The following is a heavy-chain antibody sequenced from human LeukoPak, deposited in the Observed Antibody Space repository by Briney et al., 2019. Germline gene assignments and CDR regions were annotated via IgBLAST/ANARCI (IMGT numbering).Heavy chain of an antibody. V-gene: IGHV3-20*04. Sequence: TGGSLRLSCAASGFTFGDYGMSWVRQAPGKGLEWVSGINWNGGSTGYADSVKGRFTISRDNSKNTLYLQMNSLRAEDTAVYYCAKDGGRITFVDYWGQGTLVTVSS. CDR2: INWNGGST. J-gene: IGHJ4*02. CDR1: GFTFGDYG. CDR3: AKDGGRITFVDY. D-gene: IGHD2/OR15-2a*01.